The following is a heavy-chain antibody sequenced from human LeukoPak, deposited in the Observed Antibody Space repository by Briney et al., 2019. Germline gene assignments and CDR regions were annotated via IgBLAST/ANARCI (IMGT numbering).Heavy chain of an antibody. CDR1: GFTFSSYA. D-gene: IGHD2-2*02. Sequence: GGSLRLSCAASGFTFSSYAMSWVRQAPGKGLEWVSAISGSGGSTYYADSVKGRFTISRDNSKNTLYLQMNSLRAEDTAVYYCARVRGVVPAAISFYFDYWGQGTLVTVSS. J-gene: IGHJ4*02. CDR2: ISGSGGST. CDR3: ARVRGVVPAAISFYFDY. V-gene: IGHV3-23*01.